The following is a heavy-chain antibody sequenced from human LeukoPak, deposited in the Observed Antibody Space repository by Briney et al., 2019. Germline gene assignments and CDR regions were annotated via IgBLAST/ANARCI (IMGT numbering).Heavy chain of an antibody. CDR3: XXXXQXGFDXSNSLEH. Sequence: PGRSLRLSCEASGFTFSHYGMHWVRQAPGKGLEWVAVIWSDATNQYYADSVKGRFTISRDNFKKTVSLQMNSLRVEDTAVYYXXXXXQXGFDXSNSLEHWGQGVLVTVSS. CDR1: GFTFSHYG. V-gene: IGHV3-33*01. D-gene: IGHD4-11*01. CDR2: IWSDATNQ. J-gene: IGHJ4*02.